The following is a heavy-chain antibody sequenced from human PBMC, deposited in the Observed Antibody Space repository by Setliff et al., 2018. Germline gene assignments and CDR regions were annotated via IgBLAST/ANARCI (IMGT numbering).Heavy chain of an antibody. Sequence: PSETLSLTCTVSGGSISSYYWSWIRQPAGKGLEWIGRIYASGNTNYSPSFKSRVTISVDTSNNQFSLKLDFVTAADTAVYYCARGAYASGSSSFDYWSQGTLVTVSS. V-gene: IGHV4-4*07. CDR3: ARGAYASGSSSFDY. CDR2: IYASGNT. CDR1: GGSISSYY. D-gene: IGHD3-10*01. J-gene: IGHJ4*02.